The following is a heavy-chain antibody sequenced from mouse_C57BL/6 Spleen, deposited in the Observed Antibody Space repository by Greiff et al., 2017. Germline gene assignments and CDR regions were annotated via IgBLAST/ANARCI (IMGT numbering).Heavy chain of an antibody. CDR2: INPSTGGT. Sequence: VQLKESGPELVKPGASVKISCKASGYSFTGYYMHWVKQSSEKSLEWIGEINPSTGGTSYNQKFKGKATLTVDKSSSTAYMQLKSLTSEDSAVYYCARFNYGTYYAMDYWGQGTSVTVSS. CDR1: GYSFTGYY. D-gene: IGHD2-1*01. V-gene: IGHV1-43*01. CDR3: ARFNYGTYYAMDY. J-gene: IGHJ4*01.